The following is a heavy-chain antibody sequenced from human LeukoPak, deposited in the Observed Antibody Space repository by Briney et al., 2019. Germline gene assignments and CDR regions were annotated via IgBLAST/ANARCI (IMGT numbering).Heavy chain of an antibody. J-gene: IGHJ4*02. CDR3: AREGVGAGDFDY. D-gene: IGHD1-26*01. Sequence: GRSLRLSCAASGFTFSSYDMNWVRQAPGKGLEWVAYISSGGRTIYYADSVKGRFTISRDNAKNSLYLQMNSLRAEDTAVYYCAREGVGAGDFDYWGQGTLVTVSS. CDR2: ISSGGRTI. V-gene: IGHV3-48*03. CDR1: GFTFSSYD.